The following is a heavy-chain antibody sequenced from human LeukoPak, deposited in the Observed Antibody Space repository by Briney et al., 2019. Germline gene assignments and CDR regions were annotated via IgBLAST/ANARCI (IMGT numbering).Heavy chain of an antibody. D-gene: IGHD5/OR15-5a*01. CDR1: EFTFSSYW. CDR2: IKQDGSEK. Sequence: PGGSLRLSCAASEFTFSSYWMSWVRQAPGKGLGWVANIKQDGSEKYYVDSVKGRFTISRDNAKNSLYLQMNSLRAEDTAVYYCASLSTSFGMDVWGQGTTVTVSS. J-gene: IGHJ6*02. V-gene: IGHV3-7*05. CDR3: ASLSTSFGMDV.